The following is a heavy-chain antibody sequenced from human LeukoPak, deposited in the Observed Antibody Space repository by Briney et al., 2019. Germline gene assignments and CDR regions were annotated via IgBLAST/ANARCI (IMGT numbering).Heavy chain of an antibody. V-gene: IGHV3-23*01. CDR3: TTDLAYCGGDCYRY. CDR2: VSGSGGST. Sequence: GGSLRLSCAASGFTFSSYAMSWVRQAPGKGLEWVSGVSGSGGSTVYTDSVKGRFTISRDNSKNTLYLQMNSLKTEDTAVYYCTTDLAYCGGDCYRYWGQGTLVTVSS. CDR1: GFTFSSYA. D-gene: IGHD2-21*02. J-gene: IGHJ4*02.